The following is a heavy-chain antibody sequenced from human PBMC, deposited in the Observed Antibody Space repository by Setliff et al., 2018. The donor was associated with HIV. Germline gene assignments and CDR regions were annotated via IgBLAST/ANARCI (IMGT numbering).Heavy chain of an antibody. J-gene: IGHJ6*02. CDR2: IYTSGST. Sequence: PSETLSLTCTVSGDSISSGSYYWSWIRQPAGKGLEWIGRIYTSGSTSYNPSLKSRVTISVDTSKNQFSLKLSSVTAADTAVYYCARDSPNANFGVVISDVWGQGTTVTVSS. V-gene: IGHV4-61*02. CDR1: GDSISSGSYY. CDR3: ARDSPNANFGVVISDV. D-gene: IGHD3-3*01.